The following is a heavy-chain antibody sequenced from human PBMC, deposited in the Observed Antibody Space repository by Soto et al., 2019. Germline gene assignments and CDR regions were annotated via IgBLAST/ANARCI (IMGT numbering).Heavy chain of an antibody. Sequence: QVQLQQWGAGLLKPSETLSLNCAVNGGSLSHYYWSWIHQPPGKGLEWIGEIKGDGSTNYSPSLKRRATISSDTSNNQFSLRLYAVTAADTGVYYCARGQEGVVATHWDQGTLVTVSS. V-gene: IGHV4-34*01. D-gene: IGHD5-12*01. CDR2: IKGDGST. J-gene: IGHJ4*02. CDR3: ARGQEGVVATH. CDR1: GGSLSHYY.